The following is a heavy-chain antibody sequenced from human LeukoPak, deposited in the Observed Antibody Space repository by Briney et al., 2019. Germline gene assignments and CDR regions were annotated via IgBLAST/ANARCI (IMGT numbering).Heavy chain of an antibody. D-gene: IGHD1-26*01. CDR3: ASGVGRTLRDY. CDR2: IKTDGSST. Sequence: GGSLRLSCAESGFTFSCYWLYWLRQAPGKGLEWVSRIKTDGSSTMYADSVEGRFTISRDNAKNTMYLQMNSLRVEDTAVYYCASGVGRTLRDYWGQGTLVTVSS. J-gene: IGHJ4*02. CDR1: GFTFSCYW. V-gene: IGHV3-74*03.